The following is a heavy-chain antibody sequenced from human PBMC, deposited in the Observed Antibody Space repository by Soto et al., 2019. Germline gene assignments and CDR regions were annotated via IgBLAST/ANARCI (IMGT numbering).Heavy chain of an antibody. Sequence: ASVKVSCKASGFSFSDYFMNWVRQAPGQGLEWMGIINPSGDSRNYAQKFQGRVTITRDTSTSTVYMELSSLRSEDTAVYYCARDHDSRGSSAGYWGQGTMVTVSS. CDR3: ARDHDSRGSSAGY. D-gene: IGHD3-22*01. CDR1: GFSFSDYF. J-gene: IGHJ4*02. V-gene: IGHV1-46*01. CDR2: INPSGDSR.